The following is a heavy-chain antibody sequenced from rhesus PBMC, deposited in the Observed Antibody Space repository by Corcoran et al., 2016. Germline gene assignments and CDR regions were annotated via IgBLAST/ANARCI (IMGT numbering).Heavy chain of an antibody. CDR2: IYGSGGGT. Sequence: QVQLQESGPGLVKPSETLSLTCAVSGGSISDDYYWSWIRQPPGKGWEWIGYIYGSGGGTTYNPSLKNRVTISIDMSKNQFSLKLNSVTAADTAMYYCARPYSGSYYRFDVWGAGVLVTVSS. J-gene: IGHJ5-1*01. CDR3: ARPYSGSYYRFDV. D-gene: IGHD3-16*01. V-gene: IGHV4-106*01. CDR1: GGSISDDYY.